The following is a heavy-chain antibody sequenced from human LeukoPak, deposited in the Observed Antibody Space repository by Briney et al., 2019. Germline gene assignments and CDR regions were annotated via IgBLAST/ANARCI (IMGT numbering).Heavy chain of an antibody. CDR1: GFTFSSYD. Sequence: PGRSLRLSCAASGFTFSSYDMHWVRQAPGKGLEWVTIISYDGSNKYYADSVKGRFTISRDNSRNTLYLQMNSLRAEDTAVYYCAKGLGYSSGWRAVDYWGQGALVTVSS. J-gene: IGHJ4*02. D-gene: IGHD6-19*01. CDR2: ISYDGSNK. V-gene: IGHV3-30*18. CDR3: AKGLGYSSGWRAVDY.